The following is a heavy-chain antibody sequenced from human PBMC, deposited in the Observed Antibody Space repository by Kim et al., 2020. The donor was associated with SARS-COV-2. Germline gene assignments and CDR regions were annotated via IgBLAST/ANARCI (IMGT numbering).Heavy chain of an antibody. J-gene: IGHJ6*02. CDR2: IYYSGST. D-gene: IGHD3-10*01. V-gene: IGHV4-31*03. Sequence: SETLSLTCTVSGGSISSGGYYWSWIRQHPGKGLEWIGYIYYSGSTYYNPSLKSRVTISVDTSKNQFSLKLSSVTAADTAVYYCARVGAYGSGSYWHYYGMDVWGQGTTVTVSS. CDR3: ARVGAYGSGSYWHYYGMDV. CDR1: GGSISSGGYY.